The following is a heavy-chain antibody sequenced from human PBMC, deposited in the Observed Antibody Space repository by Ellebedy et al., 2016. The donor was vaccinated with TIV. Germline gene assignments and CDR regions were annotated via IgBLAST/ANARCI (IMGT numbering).Heavy chain of an antibody. Sequence: GESLKISCSASGFTFSHYAMHWVRQAPGKGLEWVSVIYHDGGTNYTDSVQGRFTISRDSSKNTLYLQMNSLRVEDTAVYYCARDPRGGGDYGDNWFDPWGQGTLVTVSS. CDR2: IYHDGGT. J-gene: IGHJ5*02. CDR3: ARDPRGGGDYGDNWFDP. CDR1: GFTFSHYA. V-gene: IGHV3-66*01. D-gene: IGHD4-17*01.